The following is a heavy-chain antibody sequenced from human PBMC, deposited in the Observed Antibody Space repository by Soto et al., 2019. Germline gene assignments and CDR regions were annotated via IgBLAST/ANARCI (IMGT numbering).Heavy chain of an antibody. CDR2: IYYSGST. V-gene: IGHV4-30-4*01. Sequence: SETLSLTCTVSGGSISSGDYYWSWIRQPPGKGLEWIGYIYYSGSTYYNPSLKSRVTISVDTSKNQFSLKLSSLTAADTAVYYCAREGVNAIHLWGQGTLVTVSS. J-gene: IGHJ4*02. CDR1: GGSISSGDYY. D-gene: IGHD2-8*01. CDR3: AREGVNAIHL.